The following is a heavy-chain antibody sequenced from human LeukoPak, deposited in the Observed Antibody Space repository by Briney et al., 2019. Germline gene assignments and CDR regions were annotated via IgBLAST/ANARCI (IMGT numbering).Heavy chain of an antibody. V-gene: IGHV3-30*02. CDR2: IRYDGSNK. J-gene: IGHJ4*02. D-gene: IGHD7-27*01. CDR1: GFSFNTHG. CDR3: TKDRTGDPFPTYFDY. Sequence: GGSLRLSRSASGFSFNTHGMLWVRQAPGKGLEWVAFIRYDGSNKYYADSVKGRFTIARDNTKNTLYLQMDSLTTEDTAAYYCTKDRTGDPFPTYFDYWGQGTLVSVSS.